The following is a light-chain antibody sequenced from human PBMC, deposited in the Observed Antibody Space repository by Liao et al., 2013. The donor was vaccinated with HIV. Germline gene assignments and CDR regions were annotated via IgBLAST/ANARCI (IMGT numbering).Light chain of an antibody. J-gene: IGLJ1*01. CDR2: KDS. Sequence: SYGLTQPPSVSAAPGKTATMTCEGSIIGGRSVHWYQQKPGQAPVLLIYKDSERPSGIPERFSGSNSGNTATLTISGVEAGDEANYYCQVWDSSSNSYVFGTGTKVTVL. CDR1: IIGGRS. V-gene: IGLV3-21*04. CDR3: QVWDSSSNSYV.